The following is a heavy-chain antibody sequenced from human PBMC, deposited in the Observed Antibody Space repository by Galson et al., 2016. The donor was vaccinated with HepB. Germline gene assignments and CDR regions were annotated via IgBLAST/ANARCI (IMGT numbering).Heavy chain of an antibody. V-gene: IGHV3-21*01. D-gene: IGHD5-24*01. J-gene: IGHJ3*02. CDR2: ISSRSTYI. CDR3: ARVSVEMATMRAFDI. CDR1: GFTFSTFS. Sequence: SLRLSCAASGFTFSTFSMIWVRQAPGKGLEWVSSISSRSTYIYYADSVRGRFTISRGNAKNSLYLQMNSLRVEDTAVYYCARVSVEMATMRAFDIWGQGTMVTVSS.